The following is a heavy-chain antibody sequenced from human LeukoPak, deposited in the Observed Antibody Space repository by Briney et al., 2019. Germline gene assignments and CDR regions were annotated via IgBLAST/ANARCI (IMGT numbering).Heavy chain of an antibody. D-gene: IGHD5-24*01. CDR3: ARSSTEPSRDGYNSDN. Sequence: SETLSLTCAVYGGSFSGYYWSWIRQPPGKGLEWIGEINHSGSTNYNPSLKSRVTISVDTSKNQFSLKLSSVTAADTAVYYCARSSTEPSRDGYNSDNWGQGTLVTVSS. V-gene: IGHV4-34*01. CDR2: INHSGST. CDR1: GGSFSGYY. J-gene: IGHJ4*02.